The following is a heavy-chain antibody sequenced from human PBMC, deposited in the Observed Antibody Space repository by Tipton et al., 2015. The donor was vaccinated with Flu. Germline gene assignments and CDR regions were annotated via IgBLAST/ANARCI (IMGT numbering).Heavy chain of an antibody. V-gene: IGHV3-74*01. D-gene: IGHD2/OR15-2a*01. Sequence: KGRFSMSRDNAKDTLYLQMNSLRAEDTAVYYCTTHPSTTGFYWGQGTLVTVSS. J-gene: IGHJ4*02. CDR3: TTHPSTTGFY.